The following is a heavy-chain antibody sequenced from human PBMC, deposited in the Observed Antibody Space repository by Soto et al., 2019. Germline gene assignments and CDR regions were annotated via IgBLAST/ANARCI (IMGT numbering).Heavy chain of an antibody. CDR3: ARHNYGSGSTYFDY. J-gene: IGHJ4*02. CDR2: IYYSGST. V-gene: IGHV4-59*08. Sequence: SETLSLTCTVSGGSISSGYWSWIRQPPGKGLEWIGYIYYSGSTNYNPSLKSRVTISVDTSKNQFSLKLNSMTAADTAVYYCARHNYGSGSTYFDYWGQGTLVTVS. CDR1: GGSISSGY. D-gene: IGHD3-10*01.